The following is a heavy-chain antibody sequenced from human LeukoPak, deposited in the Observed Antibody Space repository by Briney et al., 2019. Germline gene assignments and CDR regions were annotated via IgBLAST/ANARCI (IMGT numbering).Heavy chain of an antibody. CDR3: ARLRTTGTFDY. V-gene: IGHV3-21*01. D-gene: IGHD1-1*01. J-gene: IGHJ4*02. CDR1: GFTFSTYS. CDR2: ISSSSSYI. Sequence: GGSLRLSCAASGFTFSTYSMNWVRQAPGKGLEWVSSISSSSSYIYYAHSVKGRFTISRDNAKNSLYLQMNSLRAEDTALYYCARLRTTGTFDYWGQGTLVTVSS.